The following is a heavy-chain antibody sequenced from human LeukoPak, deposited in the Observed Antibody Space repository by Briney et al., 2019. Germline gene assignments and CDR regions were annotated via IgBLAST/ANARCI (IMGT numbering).Heavy chain of an antibody. CDR2: IYPSDSDT. J-gene: IGHJ4*02. CDR3: ARRVGGSYWYYFDY. CDR1: GYSFTTYW. Sequence: GESLKISCQGSGYSFTTYWIGWVRQMPGKGLEWMGIIYPSDSDTRYSPSFQGQVTISADKPISTAYLQWNSLKASDTAIYYCARRVGGSYWYYFDYWGQGTLVTVSS. V-gene: IGHV5-51*01. D-gene: IGHD1-26*01.